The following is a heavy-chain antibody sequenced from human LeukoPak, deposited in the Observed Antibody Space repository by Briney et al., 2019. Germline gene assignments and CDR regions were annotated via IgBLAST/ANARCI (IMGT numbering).Heavy chain of an antibody. J-gene: IGHJ4*02. Sequence: KTGGSLRLSCAASGFTFSSYSMSWVCQAPGKGLEWVSSITSSSIYIYYADSVKGRFTISRDNAKNSLDLQMNSLRAEDTAMYYCTRVGSPPRSDYWGQGTLVTVSP. CDR3: TRVGSPPRSDY. CDR2: ITSSSIYI. CDR1: GFTFSSYS. D-gene: IGHD6-13*01. V-gene: IGHV3-21*01.